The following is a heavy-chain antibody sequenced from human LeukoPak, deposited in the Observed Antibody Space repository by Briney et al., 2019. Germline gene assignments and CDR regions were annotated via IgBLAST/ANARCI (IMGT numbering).Heavy chain of an antibody. D-gene: IGHD3-16*02. CDR3: ARAPSYRRYSYHS. CDR1: GASITSESSY. CDR2: LVYDGSA. Sequence: KPSETLSLTCTVSGASITSESSYWGWIHQPPGKGSQWIGGLVYDGSAHYNPSLQSHVSISADTSNNQFSLKLASVTASDTGVYFCARAPSYRRYSYHSWGQGTLVTVSS. J-gene: IGHJ4*02. V-gene: IGHV4-39*01.